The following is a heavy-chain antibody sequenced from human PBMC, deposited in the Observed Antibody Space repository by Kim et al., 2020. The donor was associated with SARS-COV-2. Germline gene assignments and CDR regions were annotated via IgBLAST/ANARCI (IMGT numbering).Heavy chain of an antibody. Sequence: GGSLRLSCAASGFHFSDYYMSWIRQAPGKGLEWVSYISNSGFTTHYADSVKDRFTISRDNAKNSLYLQMNSLRAEDTAVYYCARVGSTVAAGSIDYWGQGTLVTVSS. CDR3: ARVGSTVAAGSIDY. D-gene: IGHD6-13*01. J-gene: IGHJ4*02. CDR2: ISNSGFTT. V-gene: IGHV3-11*01. CDR1: GFHFSDYY.